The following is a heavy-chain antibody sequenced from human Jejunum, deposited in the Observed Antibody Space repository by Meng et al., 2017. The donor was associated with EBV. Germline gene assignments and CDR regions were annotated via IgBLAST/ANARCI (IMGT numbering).Heavy chain of an antibody. D-gene: IGHD3-16*01. J-gene: IGHJ4*02. CDR3: SHYIWGSVPAGVF. Sequence: QVQLQESGPGLVKPSGXLSLARAVSGGSISSNNWWSWVRQPPGKGLEWIGEMHHSGIINYNPSLKSRVTISVDKSKNQFSLRLTSVTAADTAVYYCSHYIWGSVPAGVFWGQGTLVTVSS. V-gene: IGHV4-4*02. CDR1: GGSISSNNW. CDR2: MHHSGII.